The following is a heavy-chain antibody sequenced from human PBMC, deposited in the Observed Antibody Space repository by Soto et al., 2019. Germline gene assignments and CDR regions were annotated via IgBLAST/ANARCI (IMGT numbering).Heavy chain of an antibody. V-gene: IGHV4-39*02. J-gene: IGHJ5*02. Sequence: SETLSLTCTVSGDSITRSNFYWGWIRQPPGKGLEWLGIIFYSGSTFYTPALKSRVTFSVDTSKNPFSLKLSSVTAADTALYYCARHKTTMLTVVSAFDPWGQGTRVTVSS. CDR3: ARHKTTMLTVVSAFDP. D-gene: IGHD3-22*01. CDR2: IFYSGST. CDR1: GDSITRSNFY.